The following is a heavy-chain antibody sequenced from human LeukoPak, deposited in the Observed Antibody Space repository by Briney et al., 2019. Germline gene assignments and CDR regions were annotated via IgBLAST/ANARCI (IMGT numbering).Heavy chain of an antibody. CDR3: ARSYDSRGYYYFGMDV. CDR1: GGSISTYY. J-gene: IGHJ6*02. CDR2: IYYSGTT. D-gene: IGHD3-22*01. V-gene: IGHV4-59*01. Sequence: PSETLSLTCTVSGGSISTYYWSWIRQPPGKGLEWIGFIYYSGTTDYNPSLKSRATISLDTSKKQFSLKLNSVTAADTAVYCCARSYDSRGYYYFGMDVWGQGTTVTVSS.